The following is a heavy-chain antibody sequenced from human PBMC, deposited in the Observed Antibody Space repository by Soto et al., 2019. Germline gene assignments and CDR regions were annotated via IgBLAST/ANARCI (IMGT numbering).Heavy chain of an antibody. Sequence: EVQLVESGGGLVQTGWSLRLSCAASGFTFSAYWMSWVRQAPGKGLERVANIKQAGSEKYYVDSVNGRFLISRDDATNSLFLQVNSLRVEDTAVYYCAREKRANGYFDYWGQGTLVTVSS. CDR1: GFTFSAYW. CDR2: IKQAGSEK. D-gene: IGHD6-25*01. V-gene: IGHV3-7*01. CDR3: AREKRANGYFDY. J-gene: IGHJ4*02.